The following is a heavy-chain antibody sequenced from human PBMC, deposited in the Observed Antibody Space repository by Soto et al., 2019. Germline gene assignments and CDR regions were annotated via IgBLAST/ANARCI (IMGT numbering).Heavy chain of an antibody. CDR3: CGGDFIGY. V-gene: IGHV1-69*08. CDR2: IIPMIGTA. J-gene: IGHJ4*02. Sequence: QVQLVQSGAEVKKPGSSVKVSCKASAGTFSSYAISWVRQAPGQGLEWMGRIIPMIGTAKYTQEFQGRVTITADKSTTTVYMELSSLRSEDTAVYYCCGGDFIGYWGQGTLVTVSS. D-gene: IGHD2-21*02. CDR1: AGTFSSYA.